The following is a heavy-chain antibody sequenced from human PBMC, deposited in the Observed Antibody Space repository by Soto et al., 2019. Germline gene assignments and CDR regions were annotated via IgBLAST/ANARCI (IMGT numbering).Heavy chain of an antibody. V-gene: IGHV3-21*02. D-gene: IGHD2-2*01. CDR2: ISRRSVYI. J-gene: IGHJ5*02. CDR3: WRNRSTKGTLSCNSWYGSSS. Sequence: EVQLVESGGGLVKPGGSLRLSCAGSEFPFSDYTMTWVRQAPGKGLEWVSSISRRSVYIYYADSVKGRFTISRDNAKKSLSLAMKSLKTDDTACYFCWRNRSTKGTLSCNSWYGSSSLGQGTLVTVSS. CDR1: EFPFSDYT.